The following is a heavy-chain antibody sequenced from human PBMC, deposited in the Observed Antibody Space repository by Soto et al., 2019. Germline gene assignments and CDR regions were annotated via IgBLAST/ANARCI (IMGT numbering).Heavy chain of an antibody. D-gene: IGHD1-1*01. J-gene: IGHJ5*01. CDR1: GFSFSISP. Sequence: GRSPRLSCAASGFSFSISPMPWVRQAPGKEPEWVELISYDGNSRFYAASVKGRFPISRDNAKSTLYLQVNSLSPDDAAVKSYARNPKSSCGLHRARNSIDSRGKGNLVT. V-gene: IGHV3-30-3*01. CDR3: ARNPKSSCGLHRARNSIDS. CDR2: ISYDGNSR.